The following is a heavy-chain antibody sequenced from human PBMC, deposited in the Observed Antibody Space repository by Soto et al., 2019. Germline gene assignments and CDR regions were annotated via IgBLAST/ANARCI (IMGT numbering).Heavy chain of an antibody. J-gene: IGHJ4*02. Sequence: ASVKVSFKASGYTFTNFYMHWVRQAPGQGLEWMGIINPTNNKTTYAQKFQGRVTMTWDTSTTTVYMELSTLRSEDSALYYCNLGGGNYWGQGTPVTVSS. CDR1: GYTFTNFY. CDR2: INPTNNKT. D-gene: IGHD3-16*01. CDR3: NLGGGNY. V-gene: IGHV1-46*01.